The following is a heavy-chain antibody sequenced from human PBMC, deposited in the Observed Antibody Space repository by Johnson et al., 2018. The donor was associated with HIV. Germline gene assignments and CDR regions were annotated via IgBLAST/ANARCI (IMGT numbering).Heavy chain of an antibody. CDR2: ISSSSSTI. Sequence: QVQLVESGGGLVKPGGSLRLSCAASGFTFSDYYMSWIRQAPGKGLEWVSYISSSSSTIYYADYVKGRFTISRDNAKISLYLQMNSLRAEDTVVYFCARGMAYCGSDCNAFDIWGQGTMVTVSS. J-gene: IGHJ3*02. D-gene: IGHD2-21*02. V-gene: IGHV3-11*04. CDR1: GFTFSDYY. CDR3: ARGMAYCGSDCNAFDI.